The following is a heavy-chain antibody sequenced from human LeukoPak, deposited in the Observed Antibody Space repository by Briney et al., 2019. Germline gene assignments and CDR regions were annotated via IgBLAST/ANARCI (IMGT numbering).Heavy chain of an antibody. CDR1: GGSISSGGYS. D-gene: IGHD6-19*01. CDR3: ARSNSSGWSPPRSLDY. J-gene: IGHJ4*02. V-gene: IGHV4-30-2*01. Sequence: SETLSLTCAVSGGSISSGGYSWSWIRQPPGKGLEWIGYIYHSGSTYYNPSLKSRVTISVDTSKNQFSLKLSSVTAADTAVYYCARSNSSGWSPPRSLDYWGQGTLVTVSS. CDR2: IYHSGST.